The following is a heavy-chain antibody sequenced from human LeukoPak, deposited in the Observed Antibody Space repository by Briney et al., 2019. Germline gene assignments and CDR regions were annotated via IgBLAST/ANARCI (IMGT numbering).Heavy chain of an antibody. J-gene: IGHJ4*02. V-gene: IGHV3-30*02. Sequence: PGGSLRLSCAASGFTFSNYAMHWVRQAPGKGLEWVAFIRFDGSNQYYADSVKGRFTISRDNSKNTLYLQMNSLRPEDTAVYYCAKFAQSPDSWGQGTLVTVSS. CDR3: AKFAQSPDS. CDR2: IRFDGSNQ. CDR1: GFTFSNYA.